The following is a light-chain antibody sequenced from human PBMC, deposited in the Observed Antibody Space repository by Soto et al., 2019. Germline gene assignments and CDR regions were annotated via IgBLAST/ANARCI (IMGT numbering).Light chain of an antibody. CDR2: HVT. CDR3: CSLTTSHTYV. J-gene: IGLJ1*01. Sequence: QSALTQPDSVSGSPGQSITISCTGTSXDIGHYDYVSWYQQHPGKAPKLMIYHVTYRPSGVSNRYSGSKSGNSASLTISGLQADDEADYYCCSLTTSHTYVFGSGTKVIIL. CDR1: SXDIGHYDY. V-gene: IGLV2-14*03.